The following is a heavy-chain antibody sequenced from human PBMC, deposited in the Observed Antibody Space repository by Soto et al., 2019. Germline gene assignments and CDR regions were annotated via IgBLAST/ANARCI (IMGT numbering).Heavy chain of an antibody. CDR3: ARKGLGYSNPYLFDY. J-gene: IGHJ4*02. Sequence: QVPLVQSGAEVKKPGSSVQVSCTASGGTFSSYAISWVRQAPGPGLEWMGGIIPIFGTANYAQKFQGRVTITADKATSTAYMELSSLRSEDTAVYYCARKGLGYSNPYLFDYWGQGTLVTVSS. D-gene: IGHD4-4*01. CDR2: IIPIFGTA. V-gene: IGHV1-69*06. CDR1: GGTFSSYA.